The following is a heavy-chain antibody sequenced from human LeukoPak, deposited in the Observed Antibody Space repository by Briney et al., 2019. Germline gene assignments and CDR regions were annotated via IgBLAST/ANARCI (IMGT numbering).Heavy chain of an antibody. CDR3: ARDWARWFFDY. Sequence: GGSLRLSCAASGFTFSSYDMHWVRQAPGKGLEWVSAISGSGRDTYYTDSVKGRFTISRDNSKNTLYLQMHSLRAEDTAVYYCARDWARWFFDYWGQGTLVTVSS. J-gene: IGHJ4*02. CDR1: GFTFSSYD. V-gene: IGHV3-23*01. D-gene: IGHD3-9*01. CDR2: ISGSGRDT.